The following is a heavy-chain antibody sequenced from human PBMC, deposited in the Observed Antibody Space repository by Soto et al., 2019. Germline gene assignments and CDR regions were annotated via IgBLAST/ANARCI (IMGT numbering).Heavy chain of an antibody. J-gene: IGHJ6*02. CDR3: AGGGVRGVITRTRDYYGMDV. CDR1: GYSFTSYW. D-gene: IGHD3-10*01. V-gene: IGHV5-51*01. CDR2: IYPGDSDT. Sequence: PGESLKISCKGSGYSFTSYWIGWVRQMPGKGLEWMGIIYPGDSDTRYSPSFQGQVTTSADKSISTAYLQWSSLKASDTAMYYCAGGGVRGVITRTRDYYGMDVWGQGTMVTVSS.